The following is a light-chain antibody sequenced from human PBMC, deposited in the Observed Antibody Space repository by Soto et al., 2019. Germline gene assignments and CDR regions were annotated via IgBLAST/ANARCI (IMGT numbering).Light chain of an antibody. J-gene: IGLJ1*01. Sequence: QSVLTQPPSVSGAPGQRVSISCTGSTSNIGAPYDVHWYQHLPGTAPKLLIYGDNNRPSGVPDRFSGSKSGTSASLAISGLQSDDEGDYYCAAWDDTLNGLVFGAGTKLTVL. CDR1: TSNIGAPYD. CDR2: GDN. V-gene: IGLV1-40*01. CDR3: AAWDDTLNGLV.